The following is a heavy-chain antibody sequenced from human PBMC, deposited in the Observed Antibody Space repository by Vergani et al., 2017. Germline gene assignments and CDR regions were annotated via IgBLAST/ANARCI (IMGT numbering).Heavy chain of an antibody. V-gene: IGHV4-39*07. J-gene: IGHJ6*02. CDR1: GGSISSSSYY. Sequence: QLQLQESGPGLVKPSETLSLTCTVSGGSISSSSYYWGWIRQPPGKGLEWIGSIYYSGSTYYNPSLKSRVTISVDTSKNQFSLKLSSVTAADTAVYYCARLTATVYYYYYGMDVWGQGTTVTVSS. CDR3: ARLTATVYYYYYGMDV. CDR2: IYYSGST. D-gene: IGHD5-18*01.